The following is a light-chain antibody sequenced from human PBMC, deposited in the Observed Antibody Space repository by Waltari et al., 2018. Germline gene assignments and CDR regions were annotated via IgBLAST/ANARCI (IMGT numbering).Light chain of an antibody. CDR3: QQYNPSSRT. V-gene: IGKV1-5*03. CDR1: QNINNW. J-gene: IGKJ1*01. Sequence: DIQMTQSPSILSASVGDRVTITGRASQNINNWLAWYQQKPGQAPNLLIYKASSLQIGVPSRFSGSGSGTEFTLTISSLQPDDFATYYCQQYNPSSRTFGQGT. CDR2: KAS.